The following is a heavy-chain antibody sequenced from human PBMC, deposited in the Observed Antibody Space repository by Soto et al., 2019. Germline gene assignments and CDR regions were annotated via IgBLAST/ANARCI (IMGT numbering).Heavy chain of an antibody. D-gene: IGHD6-13*01. CDR2: IYYSGST. V-gene: IGHV4-39*01. J-gene: IGHJ4*02. CDR3: ARHLMKAAAGRGVDY. CDR1: GGSISSSSYY. Sequence: SETLSLTCTVSGGSISSSSYYWGWIRQPPGKGLEWIGSIYYSGSTYYNPSLKSRATITVDTSKNLFSLRLSSVTAADTAVYYCARHLMKAAAGRGVDYWGQGTLVTVSS.